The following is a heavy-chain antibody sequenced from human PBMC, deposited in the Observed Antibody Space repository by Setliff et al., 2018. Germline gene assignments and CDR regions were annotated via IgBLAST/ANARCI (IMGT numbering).Heavy chain of an antibody. V-gene: IGHV1-18*01. Sequence: ASVKVSCKVSGYDFRGHGINWVRQAPGQGPEWMGWISPYSGSASYAEKVQDRVTMTADTSTNTADLEVRSLRSDDTAIYYCARSSRSGYYHQRDSFDLWGQGTRVTVSS. CDR3: ARSSRSGYYHQRDSFDL. CDR2: ISPYSGSA. J-gene: IGHJ3*01. D-gene: IGHD5-12*01. CDR1: GYDFRGHG.